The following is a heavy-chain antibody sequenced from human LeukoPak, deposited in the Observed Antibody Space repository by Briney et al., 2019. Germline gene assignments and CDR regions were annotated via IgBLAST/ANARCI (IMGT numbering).Heavy chain of an antibody. CDR2: INSDGSSA. CDR1: GFSFSSYW. CDR3: VRPGRGYSYGSFDY. J-gene: IGHJ4*02. V-gene: IGHV3-74*01. D-gene: IGHD5-18*01. Sequence: GGSLRLSCAASGFSFSSYWMHWVRQAPGKGLVWVSAINSDGSSATYADSVEGRFTISRDNAKNTLYLQMNSLRAEDTAVYYCVRPGRGYSYGSFDYWGQGTLVTVSS.